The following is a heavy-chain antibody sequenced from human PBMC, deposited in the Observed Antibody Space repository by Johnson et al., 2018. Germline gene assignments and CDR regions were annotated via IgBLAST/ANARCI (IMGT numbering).Heavy chain of an antibody. CDR3: ARGRSGYYYYYMDV. CDR1: GFTFSSYW. J-gene: IGHJ6*03. V-gene: IGHV3-74*02. CDR2: INSDGSIK. Sequence: EVQLVESGGGLVQPGGSLRLSCAASGFTFSSYWMHWVRQDPGKGLVWVSRINSDGSIKNYADSVQGRFTISRDNAKNTLCLQMNSLRVEDTAVYYCARGRSGYYYYYMDVWGKGTTVTVSS. D-gene: IGHD3-3*01.